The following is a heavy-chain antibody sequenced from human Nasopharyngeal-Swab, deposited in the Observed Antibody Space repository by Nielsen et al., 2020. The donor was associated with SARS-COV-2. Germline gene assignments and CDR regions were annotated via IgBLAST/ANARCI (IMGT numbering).Heavy chain of an antibody. CDR2: IWYDVSNN. V-gene: IGHV3-33*01. Sequence: GESLKTSFSASGFTFSSHGMHWVRQAPGNGPELVAVIWYDVSNNYHADSVKGRFTISRDNSKNTLYLQMNSLRAEDTAVYYCARDEVVVAAFYYYYYGMDVWGQGTTVTVSS. CDR3: ARDEVVVAAFYYYYYGMDV. CDR1: GFTFSSHG. D-gene: IGHD2-15*01. J-gene: IGHJ6*02.